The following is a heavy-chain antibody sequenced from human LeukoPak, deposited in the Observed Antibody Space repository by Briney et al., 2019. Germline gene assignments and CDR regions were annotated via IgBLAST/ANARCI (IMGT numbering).Heavy chain of an antibody. Sequence: ASVKVSCKASGYIFTGYYMHWVRQAPGQGLEWMGWINPNSGDTNYAQKFQGRVTMTRDTSISTAYMELSRLRSDDTAVYYCARVRYRLAETYIDYWGQGALVTVSS. D-gene: IGHD3-16*01. V-gene: IGHV1-2*02. CDR3: ARVRYRLAETYIDY. CDR1: GYIFTGYY. J-gene: IGHJ4*02. CDR2: INPNSGDT.